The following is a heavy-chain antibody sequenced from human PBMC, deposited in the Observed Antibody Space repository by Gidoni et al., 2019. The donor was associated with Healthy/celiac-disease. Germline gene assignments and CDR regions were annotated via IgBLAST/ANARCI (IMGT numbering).Heavy chain of an antibody. V-gene: IGHV3-15*01. CDR1: GCTVSTAW. CDR3: TTGITGPHRPRQPDY. D-gene: IGHD1-20*01. J-gene: IGHJ4*02. CDR2: IKSKTDGGTT. Sequence: EVQLVESGGGLVKHGGSLRLSWTTSGCTVSTAWRSWVRQAPGKGLEWVGRIKSKTDGGTTDYAAPVKCRFTISRDDSKNTLYLQMNSLKTEDTAVYYCTTGITGPHRPRQPDYWGQGTLVTVSS.